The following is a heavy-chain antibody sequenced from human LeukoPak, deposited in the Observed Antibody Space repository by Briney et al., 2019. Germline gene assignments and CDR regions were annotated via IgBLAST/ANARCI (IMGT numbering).Heavy chain of an antibody. D-gene: IGHD3-22*01. J-gene: IGHJ4*02. CDR3: ARGGVDYYDSSGPFDY. CDR1: GGSISSGGYY. Sequence: SETLSLTCTVSGGSISSGGYYWSWIRQHPGKGLEWIGYIYYSGSTYYNPSLKSRVTISVDTSKNQFSLKLSSVTAADTAVYYCARGGVDYYDSSGPFDYWGQGTLVTVSS. CDR2: IYYSGST. V-gene: IGHV4-31*03.